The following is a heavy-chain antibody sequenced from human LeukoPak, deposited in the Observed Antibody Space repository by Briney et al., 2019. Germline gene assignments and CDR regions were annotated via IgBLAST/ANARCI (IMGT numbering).Heavy chain of an antibody. CDR2: IYITGGT. V-gene: IGHV4-4*07. J-gene: IGHJ3*02. CDR1: GGSISSYC. Sequence: SETLSLTCSLSGGSISSYCWSWIRQPAGKGLEWIGRIYITGGTNYNPSLKSRVTMSVDTSNNQFTLKLTSVTAADTAVYYCARVGSGNVFEIWGQGTMVTVSS. CDR3: ARVGSGNVFEI. D-gene: IGHD3-3*01.